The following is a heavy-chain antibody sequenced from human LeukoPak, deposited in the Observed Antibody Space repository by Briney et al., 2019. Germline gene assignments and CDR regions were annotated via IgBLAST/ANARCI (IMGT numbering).Heavy chain of an antibody. CDR1: GFTFSDYY. Sequence: KPGGSLRLSCAASGFTFSDYYIGWIPKPPGKGREWVSYISSSGSTIYYADSVKGRFTISKDNAKNSLSLQMNSLRAEDTAVYYCARVGGYFSHAEYFQNWGQGTLVTVSS. CDR3: ARVGGYFSHAEYFQN. CDR2: ISSSGSTI. D-gene: IGHD3-22*01. V-gene: IGHV3-11*04. J-gene: IGHJ1*01.